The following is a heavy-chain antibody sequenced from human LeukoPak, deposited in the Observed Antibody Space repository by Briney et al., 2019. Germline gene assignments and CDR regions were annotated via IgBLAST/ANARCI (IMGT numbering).Heavy chain of an antibody. D-gene: IGHD2-15*01. CDR3: ERDRGYCSGGSCYYFDY. CDR2: TYYRSKWYN. Sequence: SQTLSLTCAISGDSVSSNSAAWNWIRQSPSRGLEWLGRTYYRSKWYNDYAVSVKSRITINPDTSKNQFSLQLNSVTPEDTAVYYCERDRGYCSGGSCYYFDYWGQGTVVTVS. J-gene: IGHJ4*02. V-gene: IGHV6-1*01. CDR1: GDSVSSNSAA.